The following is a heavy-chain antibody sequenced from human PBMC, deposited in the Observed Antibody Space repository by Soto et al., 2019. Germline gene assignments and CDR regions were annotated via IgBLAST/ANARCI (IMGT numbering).Heavy chain of an antibody. V-gene: IGHV4-59*08. CDR2: IYYSGST. Sequence: PSETLSLTCTVSGGSISSYYWSWIRQPPGKGLEWIGYIYYSGSTNYNPSLKSRVTISVDTSKNQFSLKLSSVTAADTAVYYCARHLYDYSNYGSVDYHYYMDVWGKGTTVTVSS. D-gene: IGHD4-4*01. CDR1: GGSISSYY. CDR3: ARHLYDYSNYGSVDYHYYMDV. J-gene: IGHJ6*03.